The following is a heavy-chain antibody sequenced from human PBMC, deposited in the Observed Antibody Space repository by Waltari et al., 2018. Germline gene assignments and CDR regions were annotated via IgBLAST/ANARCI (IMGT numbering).Heavy chain of an antibody. D-gene: IGHD6-13*01. Sequence: QVQLVQSGAEVKKPGASVKVSCKVSGYNLTELSMHWVRQAPGKGLEWMGGFEPEDGETIYAQKFQGRVTMTEDTSTDTAYMELSSLRSEDTAVYYCATDPDSVYSSSWTDAFDIWGQGTMVTVSS. CDR1: GYNLTELS. V-gene: IGHV1-24*01. CDR2: FEPEDGET. J-gene: IGHJ3*02. CDR3: ATDPDSVYSSSWTDAFDI.